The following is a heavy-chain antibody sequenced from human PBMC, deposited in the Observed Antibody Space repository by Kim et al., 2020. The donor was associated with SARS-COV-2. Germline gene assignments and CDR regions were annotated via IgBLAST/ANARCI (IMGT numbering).Heavy chain of an antibody. D-gene: IGHD6-6*01. CDR3: ATDEKYSSPRGFDY. J-gene: IGHJ4*02. V-gene: IGHV1-24*01. Sequence: AQKFQGRVTMTEDTSTDTAYMELSSLRSEDTAVYYCATDEKYSSPRGFDYWGQGTLVTVSS.